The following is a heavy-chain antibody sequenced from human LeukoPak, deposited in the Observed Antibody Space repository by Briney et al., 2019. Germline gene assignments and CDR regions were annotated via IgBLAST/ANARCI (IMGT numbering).Heavy chain of an antibody. CDR1: GGSFSGYY. CDR3: ARGVHRGYSYGKALGY. V-gene: IGHV4-34*01. Sequence: SETLSLTCAVYGGSFSGYYWSWIRQPPGKGLEWIGEINHSGSTNYNPSLKSRVTISVDTSKNQFSLKLSSVTAADTAVYYCARGVHRGYSYGKALGYWGQGTLVTVSS. J-gene: IGHJ4*02. D-gene: IGHD5-18*01. CDR2: INHSGST.